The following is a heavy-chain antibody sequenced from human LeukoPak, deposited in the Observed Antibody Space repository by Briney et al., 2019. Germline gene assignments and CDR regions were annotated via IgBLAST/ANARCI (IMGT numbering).Heavy chain of an antibody. D-gene: IGHD6-13*01. CDR2: ITSDGSGT. V-gene: IGHV3-74*01. CDR3: ARVAYISTWYVDY. J-gene: IGHJ4*02. Sequence: PGGSLRLSCAASGFSFSGYWMQWVRQAPGKGLVWISRITSDGSGTNYADSVKGRFTISRDNAKNTLYLQMNSLRAEDTAVYYCARVAYISTWYVDYWGQGTLVNVPS. CDR1: GFSFSGYW.